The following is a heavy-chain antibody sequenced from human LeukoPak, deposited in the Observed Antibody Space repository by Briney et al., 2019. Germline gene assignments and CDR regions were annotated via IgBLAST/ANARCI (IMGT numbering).Heavy chain of an antibody. Sequence: GGSLRVSCATSGFTFITYAMNWVRQAPGKGLEGVSVITGSGGSTYYADSVKGRFTISRDNSKNTVYLQMNSLRAEDTAVYYCVKVGLVGATNSDEPAYFDYWGQGALVTVSS. CDR3: VKVGLVGATNSDEPAYFDY. J-gene: IGHJ4*02. V-gene: IGHV3-23*01. D-gene: IGHD1-26*01. CDR2: ITGSGGST. CDR1: GFTFITYA.